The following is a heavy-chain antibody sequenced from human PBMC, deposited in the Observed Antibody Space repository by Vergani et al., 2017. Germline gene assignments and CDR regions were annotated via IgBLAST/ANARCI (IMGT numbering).Heavy chain of an antibody. V-gene: IGHV4-34*01. D-gene: IGHD7-27*01. J-gene: IGHJ6*02. CDR3: ASGALGGRYYYYGMDV. CDR2: INHSGST. CDR1: GGSFSGYY. Sequence: QVQLQQWGAGLLKPSETLSLTCAVYGGSFSGYYWSWIRQPPGKGLEWIGEINHSGSTNYNPSLKSRVTISVDTSKNQFSLKLSSVTAADTAVYYCASGALGGRYYYYGMDVWAKGPRSPSP.